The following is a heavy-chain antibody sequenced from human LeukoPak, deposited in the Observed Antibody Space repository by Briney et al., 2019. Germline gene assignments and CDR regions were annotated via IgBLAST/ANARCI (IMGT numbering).Heavy chain of an antibody. V-gene: IGHV3-30*03. D-gene: IGHD1-26*01. CDR2: ISFDGTIK. CDR3: ARDPGAVGTIPFFDY. CDR1: GFTFSSYG. Sequence: PGGSLRLSCAASGFTFSSYGIHWVRQAPGKGLEWVAVISFDGTIKYYADSVKGRFTISRDNSKNTLYLQMNSLRADDTAVYYCARDPGAVGTIPFFDYWGQGTLVTVSS. J-gene: IGHJ4*02.